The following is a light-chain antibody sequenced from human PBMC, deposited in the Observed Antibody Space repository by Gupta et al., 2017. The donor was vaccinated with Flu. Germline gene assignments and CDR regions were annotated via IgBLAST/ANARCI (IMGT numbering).Light chain of an antibody. V-gene: IGKV4-1*01. J-gene: IGKJ2*01. CDR1: QSALDISNNKNY. CDR3: QQDHSTPHT. CDR2: WAS. Sequence: DIVMTQSPDSLAVSLGETATINCKSSQSALDISNNKNYLAWYQQKPGQPPKLLIYWASTRESGVPDRFSGSGSGTDFTLTISSLQAEDVAVYYCQQDHSTPHTFGQGTKMEIK.